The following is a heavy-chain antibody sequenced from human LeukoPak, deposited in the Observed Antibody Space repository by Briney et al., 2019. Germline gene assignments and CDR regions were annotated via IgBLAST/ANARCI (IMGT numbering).Heavy chain of an antibody. D-gene: IGHD3-10*01. CDR1: GFTFSSYG. CDR3: ARDGLGIDY. Sequence: QPGGSLRLSCAASGFTFSSYGMHWVRQAPGKGLEWVAVISYDGSNKYYADSVKGRFTISRDNSKKSLYLQMNSLRAEDTAVYYCARDGLGIDYWGQGTLVTVSS. V-gene: IGHV3-30*03. CDR2: ISYDGSNK. J-gene: IGHJ4*02.